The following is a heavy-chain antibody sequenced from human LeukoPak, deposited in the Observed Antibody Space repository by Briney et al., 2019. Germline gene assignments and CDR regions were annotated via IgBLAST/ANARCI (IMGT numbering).Heavy chain of an antibody. V-gene: IGHV1-2*02. CDR1: GYTFTGYY. CDR3: AKDGYDILTDQLDAFDI. Sequence: GASVKVSCKASGYTFTGYYMHWVRQAPGQGLEWMGWINPNSGGTNYAQKFQGRVTMTRDTSISTSYMELSSLRAEDTAVYYCAKDGYDILTDQLDAFDIWGQGTMVTVSS. J-gene: IGHJ3*02. D-gene: IGHD3-9*01. CDR2: INPNSGGT.